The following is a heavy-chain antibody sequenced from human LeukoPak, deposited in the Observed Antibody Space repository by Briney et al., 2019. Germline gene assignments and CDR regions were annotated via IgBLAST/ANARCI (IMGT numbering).Heavy chain of an antibody. Sequence: PGGSLRLSCAASGFSFSSYGMHWVRQAPGKGLEWMTSISYDGSNKYYADSVKGRFTISRDNSKNTLYVEMNSLRAEDTAVYYCARDGGSGSYYRFDYWGQGTLVTVSS. V-gene: IGHV3-30*03. CDR1: GFSFSSYG. CDR2: ISYDGSNK. CDR3: ARDGGSGSYYRFDY. D-gene: IGHD3-10*01. J-gene: IGHJ4*02.